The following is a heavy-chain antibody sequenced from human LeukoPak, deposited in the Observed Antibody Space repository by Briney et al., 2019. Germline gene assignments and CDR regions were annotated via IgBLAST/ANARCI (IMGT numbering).Heavy chain of an antibody. CDR1: GYTLTELS. J-gene: IGHJ6*03. CDR3: ATTPPVADYYYYMDV. D-gene: IGHD4-23*01. Sequence: GASVKVSCKVSGYTLTELSMHWVRQAPGKGLEWMGGFDPEDGETIYAQKFQGRVTTTEDTSTDTAYMELSSLRSEDTAVYYCATTPPVADYYYYMDVWGKGTTVTVSS. V-gene: IGHV1-24*01. CDR2: FDPEDGET.